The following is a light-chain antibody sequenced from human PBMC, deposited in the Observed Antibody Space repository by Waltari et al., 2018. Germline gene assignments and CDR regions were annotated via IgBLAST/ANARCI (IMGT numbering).Light chain of an antibody. Sequence: QSVLTQPPSVSGAPGQTIMISCSGRGSNIGAGYDVHWYQQLPGTAPTLVIYENVKRPSGVPDRFSGSKSGTSVSLAITDLQAEDEADYYCQSFDTTQNAWVFGGGTKLIVV. CDR2: ENV. V-gene: IGLV1-40*01. CDR3: QSFDTTQNAWV. CDR1: GSNIGAGYD. J-gene: IGLJ3*02.